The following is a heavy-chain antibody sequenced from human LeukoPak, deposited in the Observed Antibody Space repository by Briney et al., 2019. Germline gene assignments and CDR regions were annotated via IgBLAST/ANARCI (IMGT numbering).Heavy chain of an antibody. J-gene: IGHJ5*02. CDR1: GGSFSGYY. CDR2: INHSGST. V-gene: IGHV4-34*01. Sequence: ASETLSLTCAVYGGSFSGYYWSWIRQPPGKGLEWIGEINHSGSTNYNPSLKSRVTISVDTSKNQFSLKLSSVTAADTAVYYCARGSLYYDFWRIGPRNWFDPWGQGTLVTVSS. CDR3: ARGSLYYDFWRIGPRNWFDP. D-gene: IGHD3-3*01.